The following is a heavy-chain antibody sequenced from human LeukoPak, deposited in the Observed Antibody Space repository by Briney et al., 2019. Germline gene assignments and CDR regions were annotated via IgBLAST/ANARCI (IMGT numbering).Heavy chain of an antibody. CDR2: INHSGST. V-gene: IGHV4-34*01. CDR3: ARHGRPRRYFDY. D-gene: IGHD5-24*01. CDR1: GGSFSGYY. Sequence: PSETLSLTCAVYGGSFSGYYRSWIRQPPGKGLEWIGEINHSGSTNYNPSLKSRVTISVDTSKNQFSLKLSSVTAADTAVYYCARHGRPRRYFDYWGQGTLVTVSS. J-gene: IGHJ4*02.